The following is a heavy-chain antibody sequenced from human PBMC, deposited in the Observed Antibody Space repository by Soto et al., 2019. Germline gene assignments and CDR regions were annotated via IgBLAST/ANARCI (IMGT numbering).Heavy chain of an antibody. CDR3: AKDAYTPIRTTAHDSGGLDH. CDR1: GFTFRVYD. J-gene: IGHJ4*02. Sequence: GGSLRLSFATSGFTFRVYDMHWVRQAPGQGLEWVAIISRDGNNKDYGDSVKGRFTISRDNSKNTLYLQMNSLRGEDTAVYYCAKDAYTPIRTTAHDSGGLDHWGRGTLVTVSS. CDR2: ISRDGNNK. V-gene: IGHV3-30*18. D-gene: IGHD4-4*01.